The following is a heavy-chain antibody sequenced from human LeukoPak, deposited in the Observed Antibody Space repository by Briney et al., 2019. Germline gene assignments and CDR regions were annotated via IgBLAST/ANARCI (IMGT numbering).Heavy chain of an antibody. V-gene: IGHV1-69*05. CDR1: GGTFSSYG. D-gene: IGHD4-17*01. J-gene: IGHJ5*02. Sequence: GASVKVSCKASGGTFSSYGVSWVRQAPGQGHEWMGGIIPIFGTSNYAQKFPGTVTIPTDESTSTAYMELSSLKSEDTAVYYCARETPDSGDYVGWFDPWGQGTLVTVSS. CDR2: IIPIFGTS. CDR3: ARETPDSGDYVGWFDP.